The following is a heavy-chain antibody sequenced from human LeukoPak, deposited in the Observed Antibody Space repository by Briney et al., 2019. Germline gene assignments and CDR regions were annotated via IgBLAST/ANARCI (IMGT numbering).Heavy chain of an antibody. CDR3: AREAGYSSSRNAFDI. CDR2: IDSSGSTI. CDR1: GFAFSSYE. V-gene: IGHV3-48*03. J-gene: IGHJ3*02. Sequence: SGGSLRLSCAASGFAFSSYEMNWVRQAPGKGLEWVSYIDSSGSTIYYAGSVKGRFTISRDNAKNSLYLQMNSLRAEDTAVYYCAREAGYSSSRNAFDIWGQGTMVTVSS. D-gene: IGHD6-13*01.